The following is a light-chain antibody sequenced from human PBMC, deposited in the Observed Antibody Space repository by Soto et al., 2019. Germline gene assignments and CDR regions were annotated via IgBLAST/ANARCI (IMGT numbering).Light chain of an antibody. CDR2: EGS. J-gene: IGLJ3*02. CDR3: CSYAGISTLV. V-gene: IGLV2-23*01. Sequence: QSALTQPASVSGSPGQSITISCTGSSSDVGGYSLVSWYQQHPGKAPKLMIYEGSKRPSGVSNRFSASKSGNTASLTISGLQAEDEADYYCCSYAGISTLVFGGGTKVT. CDR1: SSDVGGYSL.